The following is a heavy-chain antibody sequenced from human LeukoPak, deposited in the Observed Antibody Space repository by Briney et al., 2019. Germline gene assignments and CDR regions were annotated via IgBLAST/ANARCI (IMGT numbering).Heavy chain of an antibody. J-gene: IGHJ4*02. CDR2: IHQHGNEK. Sequence: PGGSLRLSCAASGFTFSNYWMSWVRQPPGKGLEWVASIHQHGNEKYFVDSVRGRFTISRDNAKNSLYLKMSSLRAEDTAVYYCATLNGPLFEYWGQGTLVTVSS. V-gene: IGHV3-7*01. CDR1: GFTFSNYW. D-gene: IGHD2-8*01. CDR3: ATLNGPLFEY.